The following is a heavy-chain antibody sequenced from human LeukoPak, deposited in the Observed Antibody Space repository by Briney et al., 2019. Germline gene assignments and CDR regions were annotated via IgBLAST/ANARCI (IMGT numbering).Heavy chain of an antibody. J-gene: IGHJ5*02. Sequence: SETLSLTCTVSGASISSDYWNWIRQPPGKGLEWIGYIHYTGTTNYNPSLKSRVTISVDTSKNQFSLKLSSVTAADTAVYYCARSYSYGYDWFDPWGQGTLVTVSS. CDR1: GASISSDY. CDR2: IHYTGTT. CDR3: ARSYSYGYDWFDP. D-gene: IGHD5-18*01. V-gene: IGHV4-59*08.